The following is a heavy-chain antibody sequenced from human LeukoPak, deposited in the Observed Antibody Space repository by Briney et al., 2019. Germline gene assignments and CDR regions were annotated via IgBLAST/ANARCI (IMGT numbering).Heavy chain of an antibody. V-gene: IGHV4-4*07. Sequence: PSETLYLTWTVSGGSICSYYWSWIRQPAGKGLEWIGRIYTSGRSNYNPSLKSRVTMSVDTSKNQFSLNQSSVTTADTAVYYCARATYYYDSSGYPATPETKSYFDYWGQGTLVTVSS. CDR1: GGSICSYY. CDR3: ARATYYYDSSGYPATPETKSYFDY. CDR2: IYTSGRS. D-gene: IGHD3-22*01. J-gene: IGHJ4*02.